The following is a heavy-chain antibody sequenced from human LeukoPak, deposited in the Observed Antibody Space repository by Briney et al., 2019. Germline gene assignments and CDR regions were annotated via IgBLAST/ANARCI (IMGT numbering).Heavy chain of an antibody. CDR2: ISSSGSTI. CDR3: ARDLLGGNQGFDY. J-gene: IGHJ4*02. V-gene: IGHV3-11*01. D-gene: IGHD4-23*01. Sequence: GGSLRLSCAASGFTFSDDYMSWIRQAPGKGLEWVSYISSSGSTIYYADSVKGRFTISRDNAKNSLYLQMNSLRAEDTALYHCARDLLGGNQGFDYWGQGTLVTVSS. CDR1: GFTFSDDY.